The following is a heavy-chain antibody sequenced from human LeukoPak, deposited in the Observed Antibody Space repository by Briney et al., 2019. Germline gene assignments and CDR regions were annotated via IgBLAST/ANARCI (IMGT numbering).Heavy chain of an antibody. CDR1: GFTFSSYE. J-gene: IGHJ6*02. D-gene: IGHD3-3*01. CDR3: ARVYYDFWSGYPIGMDV. CDR2: ISSSGSTI. V-gene: IGHV3-48*03. Sequence: GGSLRLSCAASGFTFSSYEMNWVRQAPGKGLEWVSYISSSGSTIYYADSVKGRFTISRDNAKNSLYLQMNSLRAGDTAVYYCARVYYDFWSGYPIGMDVWGQGTTVTVSS.